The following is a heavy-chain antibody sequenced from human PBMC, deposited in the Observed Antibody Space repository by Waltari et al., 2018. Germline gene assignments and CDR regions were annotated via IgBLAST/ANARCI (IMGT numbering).Heavy chain of an antibody. Sequence: QVQLVQSGAEGKEPGASVKVSCNTSGYTFTAYYLHWVRQAPGQGLEWMAWINANTGDSKSAQTFQGRVTVTRDTSITTAYLELSGLRSDDTALYYCARETLPGNKIIDYWGQGTLVTVSS. J-gene: IGHJ4*02. V-gene: IGHV1-2*02. CDR1: GYTFTAYY. CDR3: ARETLPGNKIIDY. D-gene: IGHD1-1*01. CDR2: INANTGDS.